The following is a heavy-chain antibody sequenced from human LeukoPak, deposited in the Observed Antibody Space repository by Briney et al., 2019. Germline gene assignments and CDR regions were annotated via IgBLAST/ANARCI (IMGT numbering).Heavy chain of an antibody. Sequence: SETLSLTCTVSGGSISSYYWRWIRQPPGKGLEWIGYIYYSGSTNYNPSLKSRVTISVDTSKNQFSLKLSSVTAADTAVYYCAREPAARPLFDYWGQGTTVTVSS. CDR2: IYYSGST. D-gene: IGHD6-6*01. J-gene: IGHJ4*03. CDR3: AREPAARPLFDY. V-gene: IGHV4-59*01. CDR1: GGSISSYY.